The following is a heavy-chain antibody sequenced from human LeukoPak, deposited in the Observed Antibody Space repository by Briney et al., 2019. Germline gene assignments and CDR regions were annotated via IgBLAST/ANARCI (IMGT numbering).Heavy chain of an antibody. CDR3: ARSSGHDFDY. J-gene: IGHJ4*02. Sequence: SETLSLTCTVSSGSLSSFYWNWIRQPAGKGLEWVGRIYPSGSTDYNASLKSRVTMSVDTSKKQFSLKLNSVTAADTAVYYCARSSGHDFDYWGQGILVTVSS. D-gene: IGHD5-12*01. CDR1: SGSLSSFY. CDR2: IYPSGST. V-gene: IGHV4-4*07.